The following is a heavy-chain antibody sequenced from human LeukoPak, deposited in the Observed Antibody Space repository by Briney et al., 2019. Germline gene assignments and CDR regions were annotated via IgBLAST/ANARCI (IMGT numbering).Heavy chain of an antibody. CDR3: ARVGGAAAGFDY. CDR1: GGSFSGYY. D-gene: IGHD6-13*01. Sequence: PSETLSLTCAVYGGSFSGYYWSWIRQPPGKGLEWIGEINHSGSTNYNPSLKSRVTISVDTSKNQFSLKLSSVTAADTAVCYCARVGGAAAGFDYWGQGTLVTVSS. CDR2: INHSGST. V-gene: IGHV4-34*01. J-gene: IGHJ4*02.